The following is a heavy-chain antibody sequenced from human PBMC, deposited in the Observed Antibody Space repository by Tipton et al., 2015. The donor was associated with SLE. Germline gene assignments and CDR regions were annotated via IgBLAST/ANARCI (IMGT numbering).Heavy chain of an antibody. J-gene: IGHJ1*01. CDR2: IYYNGIT. D-gene: IGHD2/OR15-2a*01. CDR1: GGSISSYY. Sequence: GLVKPSETLSLTCRVSGGSISSYYWSWIRQPPGKGLEWIGYIYYNGITNYKPSLKSRLTISVDTSKNQFSLKLKYVTAADTAFYYCVRHEYCDPECLQYFHLWGQGTLVAVSS. V-gene: IGHV4-59*08. CDR3: VRHEYCDPECLQYFHL.